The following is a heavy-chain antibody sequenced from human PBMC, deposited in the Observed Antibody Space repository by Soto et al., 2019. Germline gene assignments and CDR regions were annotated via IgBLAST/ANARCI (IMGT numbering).Heavy chain of an antibody. D-gene: IGHD6-19*01. CDR2: ISSSSSTI. CDR3: ARDSSGWYVPPH. Sequence: PGGSLRLSCAASGFTFSSYSMNWVRQAPGKGLEWVSYISSSSSTIYYADSVKGRFTISRDNAKNSLYLQMNSLRAEDTAVYYWARDSSGWYVPPHWGKGTLVTVPS. V-gene: IGHV3-48*01. J-gene: IGHJ1*01. CDR1: GFTFSSYS.